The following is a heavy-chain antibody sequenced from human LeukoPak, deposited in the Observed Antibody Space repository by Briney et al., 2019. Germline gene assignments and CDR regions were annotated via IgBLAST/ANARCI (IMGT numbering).Heavy chain of an antibody. Sequence: GSLRLSCAASGFTFSSYAMSWVRQAPGKGLEWVSAISGSGGSTYYADSVKGRFTISRDNSKNTLYLQMNSLRAEDTAVYYCAKDLSYCSGGSCYPNYFDYWGQGTLVTVSS. CDR2: ISGSGGST. V-gene: IGHV3-23*01. D-gene: IGHD2-15*01. CDR3: AKDLSYCSGGSCYPNYFDY. J-gene: IGHJ4*02. CDR1: GFTFSSYA.